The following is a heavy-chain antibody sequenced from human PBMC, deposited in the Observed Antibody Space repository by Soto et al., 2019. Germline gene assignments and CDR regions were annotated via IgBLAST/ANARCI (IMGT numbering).Heavy chain of an antibody. CDR3: ARDDYDILTGARENDY. D-gene: IGHD3-9*01. CDR1: GYTFTSSC. Sequence: ASVKVSCKASGYTFTSSCISWVRQAPGQGLEWMGWISAYNGNTNYAQKLQGRVTMTTDTSTSTAYMELRSLRSDDTAVYYCARDDYDILTGARENDYRGQGTLVTVSS. V-gene: IGHV1-18*01. J-gene: IGHJ4*02. CDR2: ISAYNGNT.